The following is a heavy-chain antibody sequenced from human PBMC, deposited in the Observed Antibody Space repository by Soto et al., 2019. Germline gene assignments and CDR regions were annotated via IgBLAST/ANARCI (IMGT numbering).Heavy chain of an antibody. CDR1: GFTFSGYA. J-gene: IGHJ5*02. Sequence: GGSLRLSCAASGFTFSGYALHWVRQAPGKGLEWVAVISGDGSNQYYADSVKGRFTISRDNSKNTLYLQMNSLRAEDTAVYYCARAYYYDSSGYLNWFDPWGQGTLVTVSS. V-gene: IGHV3-30-3*01. CDR3: ARAYYYDSSGYLNWFDP. CDR2: ISGDGSNQ. D-gene: IGHD3-22*01.